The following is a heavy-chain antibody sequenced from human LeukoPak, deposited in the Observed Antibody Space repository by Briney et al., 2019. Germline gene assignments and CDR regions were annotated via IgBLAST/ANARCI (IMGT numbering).Heavy chain of an antibody. CDR3: AITSYSSSWHEPLDY. D-gene: IGHD6-13*01. V-gene: IGHV1-8*01. Sequence: ASVKVSCKASGYTFTSYDINWVRQATGQGLEWMGWMNPNSGNTGYAQKFQGRATMTRNTSISTAYMELSSLRSEDTAVYYCAITSYSSSWHEPLDYWGQGTLVTVSS. J-gene: IGHJ4*02. CDR1: GYTFTSYD. CDR2: MNPNSGNT.